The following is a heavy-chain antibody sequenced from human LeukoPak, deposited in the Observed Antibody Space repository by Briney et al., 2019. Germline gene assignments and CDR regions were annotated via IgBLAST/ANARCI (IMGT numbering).Heavy chain of an antibody. D-gene: IGHD2-15*01. J-gene: IGHJ6*03. CDR3: AKNGDRGAYCSGGSCYPYYYYYMDV. CDR1: GFTFSSYG. Sequence: GGSLRLSCAAPGFTFSSYGMSWVRQAPGEGLEWVSAISGTGGTTYYADSVKGRFTISRDNSKNTLYLQMNSLRAEDTAVYYCAKNGDRGAYCSGGSCYPYYYYYMDVWGKGTTVTISS. CDR2: ISGTGGTT. V-gene: IGHV3-23*01.